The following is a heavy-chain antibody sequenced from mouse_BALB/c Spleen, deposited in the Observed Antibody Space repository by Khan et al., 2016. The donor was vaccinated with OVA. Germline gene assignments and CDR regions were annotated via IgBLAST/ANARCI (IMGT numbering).Heavy chain of an antibody. CDR2: IRYSGST. V-gene: IGHV3-1*02. J-gene: IGHJ2*01. CDR3: ARTARIKY. D-gene: IGHD1-2*01. CDR1: GYSITSGYG. Sequence: EVQLVESGPGLVKPSQSLSLTCTVTGYSITSGYGWNWIRQLPGNILEWMGYIRYSGSTNYNPSLKSRISITRDTSKNQFFLQLNSVTTEDTTTYDCARTARIKYWGQGTTLTVSS.